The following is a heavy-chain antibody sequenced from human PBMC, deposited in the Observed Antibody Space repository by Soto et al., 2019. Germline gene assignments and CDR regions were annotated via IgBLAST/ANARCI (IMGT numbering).Heavy chain of an antibody. CDR2: IRSKANSYAT. CDR1: GFTFSGSA. Sequence: EVQLVESGGGLVQPGGSLKLSCAASGFTFSGSAMHWVRQASGKGLEWVGRIRSKANSYATAYAASVKGRFTISRDDSKNTAYLQMNSLKTEDTAVYYCTRDGYCSGGSCIAGYFDLWGRGTLVTVSS. V-gene: IGHV3-73*02. D-gene: IGHD2-15*01. J-gene: IGHJ2*01. CDR3: TRDGYCSGGSCIAGYFDL.